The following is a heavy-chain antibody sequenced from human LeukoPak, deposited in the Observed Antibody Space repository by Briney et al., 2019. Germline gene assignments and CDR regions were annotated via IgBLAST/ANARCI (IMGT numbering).Heavy chain of an antibody. D-gene: IGHD6-13*01. CDR1: GFTVNNKY. V-gene: IGHV3-7*04. J-gene: IGHJ4*02. CDR2: IKQYGSEK. Sequence: PGGSLRLSCAASGFTVNNKYMTWVRQAPGKGLEWVANIKQYGSEKYYVDSVKGRFTISRDNAKNSLFLQMNSLRAEDTAVYYCVRGAYSSSWLNFDYWGQGTLVTVSS. CDR3: VRGAYSSSWLNFDY.